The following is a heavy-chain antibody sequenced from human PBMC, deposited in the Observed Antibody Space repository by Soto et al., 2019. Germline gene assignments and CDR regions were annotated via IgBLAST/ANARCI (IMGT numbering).Heavy chain of an antibody. D-gene: IGHD7-27*01. J-gene: IGHJ4*02. CDR3: ARDPNTSGGQHWAFNYFDS. V-gene: IGHV3-30*04. CDR1: GFSFSISP. CDR2: ISYDGTNK. Sequence: GGSLRLSCAASGFSFSISPMHWVRQAPGKGPEWVALISYDGTNKFYADSVKGRFTISRDNSKSTLYLQVDSLKPEDAAVYYCARDPNTSGGQHWAFNYFDSWGQGTLVTVSS.